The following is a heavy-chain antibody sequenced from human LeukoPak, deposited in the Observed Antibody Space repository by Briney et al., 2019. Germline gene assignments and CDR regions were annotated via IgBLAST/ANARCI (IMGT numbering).Heavy chain of an antibody. CDR2: IYTSGST. CDR1: GGSISSYY. D-gene: IGHD3-22*01. V-gene: IGHV4-4*07. J-gene: IGHJ4*02. CDR3: AREGGPHYYDSSGSFD. Sequence: PSETLSLTCTVSGGSISSYYWSWIRQPAGKGLEWIGRIYTSGSTNHNPSLKSRVTMSVDTSKNQFSLKLSSVTAADTAVYYCAREGGPHYYDSSGSFDWGQGTLVTVSS.